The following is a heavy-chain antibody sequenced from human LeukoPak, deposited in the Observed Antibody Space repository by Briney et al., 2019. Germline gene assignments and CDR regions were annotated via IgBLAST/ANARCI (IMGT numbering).Heavy chain of an antibody. CDR2: INPSGGST. CDR3: ARSGDSSGYYYYYYYMDV. D-gene: IGHD3-22*01. CDR1: GYTFTSYY. J-gene: IGHJ6*03. V-gene: IGHV1-46*01. Sequence: VASVKVSCKASGYTFTSYYMHWVRQAPGQGLEWMGIINPSGGSTSYAQKFQGRVTMTRDMSTSTVYMELSSLRSEDTAVYYCARSGDSSGYYYYYYYMDVWGKGTTVTVSS.